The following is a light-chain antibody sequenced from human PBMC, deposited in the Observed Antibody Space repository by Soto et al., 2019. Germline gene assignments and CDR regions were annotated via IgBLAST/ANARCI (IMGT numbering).Light chain of an antibody. Sequence: DFQMTQSPSTLSASVGDRVTITCRASQSVDSWLAWYQQKPGKAPKVLIYKASTLESGVPSRFSGSGSGTEFTLTITNVQPEDVATYHCQRYSLFSPTTFGQGTRVEIK. CDR3: QRYSLFSPTT. CDR2: KAS. CDR1: QSVDSW. J-gene: IGKJ2*01. V-gene: IGKV1-5*03.